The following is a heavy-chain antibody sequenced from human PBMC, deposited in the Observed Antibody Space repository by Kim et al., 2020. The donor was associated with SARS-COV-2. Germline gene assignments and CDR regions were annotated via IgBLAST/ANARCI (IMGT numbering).Heavy chain of an antibody. V-gene: IGHV1-46*01. D-gene: IGHD3-22*01. Sequence: KFQGRVTMTRDTSTSTVYMELGSLRSEDTAVYYCARGYYDSSGYLYYFDYWGQGTLVTVSS. J-gene: IGHJ4*02. CDR3: ARGYYDSSGYLYYFDY.